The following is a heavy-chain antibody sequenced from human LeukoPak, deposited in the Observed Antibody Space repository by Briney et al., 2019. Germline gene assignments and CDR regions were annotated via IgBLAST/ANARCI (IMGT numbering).Heavy chain of an antibody. CDR2: ISWNSGSI. CDR1: GFTFDDYA. V-gene: IGHV3-9*01. CDR3: AKVSGLIAARHYFDY. J-gene: IGHJ4*02. D-gene: IGHD6-6*01. Sequence: GGSLRLSCAASGFTFDDYAMHWVRQAPGKGLEWVSGISWNSGSIGYADSVKGRFTISRDNSKNTLYLQMNSLRAEDTAVYYCAKVSGLIAARHYFDYWGQGTLVTVSS.